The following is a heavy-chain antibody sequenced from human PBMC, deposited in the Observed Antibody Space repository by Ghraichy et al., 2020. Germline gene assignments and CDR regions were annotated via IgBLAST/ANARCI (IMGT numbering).Heavy chain of an antibody. Sequence: SCAASGFTFSSYAMTWVRQAPGKGLEWVSFISTGSSYIYYGPSVKGRFTVSRDNAKNSLYLQMNSLRAEDTAVYYCARLDGSGSYNKDYSFHYWGQGTLVTVSS. D-gene: IGHD3-10*01. J-gene: IGHJ4*02. CDR3: ARLDGSGSYNKDYSFHY. CDR1: GFTFSSYA. V-gene: IGHV3-21*01. CDR2: ISTGSSYI.